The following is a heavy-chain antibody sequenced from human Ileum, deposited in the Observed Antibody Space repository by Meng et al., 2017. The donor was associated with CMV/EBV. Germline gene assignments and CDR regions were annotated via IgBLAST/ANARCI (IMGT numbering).Heavy chain of an antibody. D-gene: IGHD2-2*01. CDR1: GFTFSSYW. Sequence: GGSLRLSCAASGFTFSSYWMHWVRQAPGKGLVWVSRINSDGSSTSYADSVKGRFTISRDNAKNTLYLQMNSLRAEDTAIYYCAREVGDCSTTRCYSMLYFDYWGQGTLVTVSS. J-gene: IGHJ4*02. CDR2: INSDGSST. V-gene: IGHV3-74*01. CDR3: AREVGDCSTTRCYSMLYFDY.